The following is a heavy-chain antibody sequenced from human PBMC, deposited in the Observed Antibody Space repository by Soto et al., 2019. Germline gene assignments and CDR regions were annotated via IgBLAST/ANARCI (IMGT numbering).Heavy chain of an antibody. J-gene: IGHJ4*02. V-gene: IGHV3-74*01. CDR1: GFTFSGYW. CDR2: INSDGSST. Sequence: EVQLVESGGGLVQPGGSLRLSCAASGFTFSGYWMHWVRQAPGKGLVWVSRINSDGSSTSYADSVKGRFTISRDNAKNTLYLQMNSLRAEDTAVYYCAKDGRRSSSGYPYYFDYWGQGTLVTVSS. CDR3: AKDGRRSSSGYPYYFDY. D-gene: IGHD3-22*01.